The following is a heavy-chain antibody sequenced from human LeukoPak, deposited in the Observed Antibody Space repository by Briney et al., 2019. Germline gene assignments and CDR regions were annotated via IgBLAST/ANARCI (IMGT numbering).Heavy chain of an antibody. V-gene: IGHV3-23*01. CDR1: GFTFSSYA. Sequence: GGSLRLSCAASGFTFSSYAMSWVRQAPGKGLEWVSAISGSGGSTYYADSVKGRFTISRDNSKNTLYLQMNSLRAEDTAVYYCARVVDYGSGSYYKGSPDYWGQGTLVTVSS. CDR2: ISGSGGST. J-gene: IGHJ4*02. CDR3: ARVVDYGSGSYYKGSPDY. D-gene: IGHD3-10*01.